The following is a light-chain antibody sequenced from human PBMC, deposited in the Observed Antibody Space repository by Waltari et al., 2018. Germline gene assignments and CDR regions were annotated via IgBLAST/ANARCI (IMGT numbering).Light chain of an antibody. J-gene: IGLJ1*01. CDR2: INRDGSH. CDR3: QTWGAGIRV. V-gene: IGLV4-69*01. Sequence: QLVLTQSPSPSASLGASVKLTCTLSSGHSNYAIAWHPQQAEKGPRYLMKINRDGSHNKGDGIPDRFSGSTSGAERYLTISSLQSEDEADYYCQTWGAGIRVFGTGTKVTVL. CDR1: SGHSNYA.